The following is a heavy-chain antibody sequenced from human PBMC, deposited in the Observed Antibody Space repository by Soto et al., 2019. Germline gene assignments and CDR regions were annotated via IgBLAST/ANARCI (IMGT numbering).Heavy chain of an antibody. CDR3: ARGGYYDSSGGQRAFDI. Sequence: PSETLSLTCTVSGGSISSGDYYWSWIRQPPGKGLEWIGYIYYSGSTYYNPSLKSRVTISVDTSKNQFSLKLSSVTAADTAVYYCARGGYYDSSGGQRAFDIWGQGTMVTVSS. V-gene: IGHV4-30-4*01. D-gene: IGHD3-22*01. CDR2: IYYSGST. J-gene: IGHJ3*02. CDR1: GGSISSGDYY.